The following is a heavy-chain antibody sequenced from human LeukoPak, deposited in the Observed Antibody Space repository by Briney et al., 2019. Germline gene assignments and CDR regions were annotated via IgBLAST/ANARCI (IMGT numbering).Heavy chain of an antibody. J-gene: IGHJ4*02. CDR1: GFTFTNAW. CDR3: TTDAGDIVVVPADPFDY. Sequence: GGSLRLSCAASGFTFTNAWMSWVRQAPGKGLEWVGRIKSKTDGGTTDHAAPVKGRFTISRDDSKNTLYRQMSSLKTEDTAVYYCTTDAGDIVVVPADPFDYWGQGSLVTVSS. CDR2: IKSKTDGGTT. V-gene: IGHV3-15*01. D-gene: IGHD2-2*01.